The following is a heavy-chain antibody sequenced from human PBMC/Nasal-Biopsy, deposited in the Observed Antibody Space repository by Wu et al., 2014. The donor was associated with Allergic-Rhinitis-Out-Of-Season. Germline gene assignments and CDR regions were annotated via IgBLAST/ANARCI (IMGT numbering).Heavy chain of an antibody. V-gene: IGHV4-28*02. D-gene: IGHD1-26*01. Sequence: TLSLTCAVSRFSISSNYWWAWIRQPPGKGLEWIGYIYYSGNTYYNPSLKSRVTMSVDTSKNQFSLKLTSLTAVDTAVYYCARTSGSYLKGGDYYFDNWGQGTLVTVSA. CDR2: IYYSGNT. CDR3: ARTSGSYLKGGDYYFDN. J-gene: IGHJ4*02. CDR1: RFSISSNYW.